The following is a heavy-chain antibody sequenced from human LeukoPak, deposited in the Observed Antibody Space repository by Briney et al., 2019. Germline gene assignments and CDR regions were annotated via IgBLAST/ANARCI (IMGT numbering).Heavy chain of an antibody. V-gene: IGHV3-21*01. D-gene: IGHD3-22*01. J-gene: IGHJ4*02. CDR1: GFTFSTYS. CDR3: ARESSGYFY. CDR2: ISTGSSFI. Sequence: KPGGSLRLSCAASGFTFSTYSMKWVRQAPGKGLESVSSISTGSSFIYYAASVKGRFTISRDNSKNSLFLQMNSLRAEDTAVYYCARESSGYFYWGQGTLVTVSS.